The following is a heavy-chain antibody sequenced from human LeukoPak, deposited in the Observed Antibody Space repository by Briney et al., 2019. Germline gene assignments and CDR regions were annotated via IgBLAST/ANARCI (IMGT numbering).Heavy chain of an antibody. J-gene: IGHJ3*01. CDR2: IYSGGST. V-gene: IGHV3-53*01. Sequence: GGSLRLSCAASGFTVSSNYMSWVRQAPGKGLEWVSVIYSGGSTYYADSVKGRFTISRDNSKNTLYLQMNSLRAEDTAVYYCARDAPQWRNAFDFWGHGTMVTVSS. CDR1: GFTVSSNY. CDR3: ARDAPQWRNAFDF. D-gene: IGHD6-19*01.